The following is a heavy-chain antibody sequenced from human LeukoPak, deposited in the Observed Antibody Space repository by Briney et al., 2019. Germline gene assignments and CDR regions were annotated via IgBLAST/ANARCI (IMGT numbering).Heavy chain of an antibody. J-gene: IGHJ4*02. CDR2: IKQDGCEK. CDR3: ARAVDCSSTSCYGGDDY. D-gene: IGHD2-2*01. Sequence: GGSLSLSCAASGFTFSSYWMSWVRQGPGLGLEWVANIKQDGCEKYYVVSVKGRFTISRDNTKNSLYLQMNSLRAEDTAVYYCARAVDCSSTSCYGGDDYWGQGTLVTVSS. V-gene: IGHV3-7*01. CDR1: GFTFSSYW.